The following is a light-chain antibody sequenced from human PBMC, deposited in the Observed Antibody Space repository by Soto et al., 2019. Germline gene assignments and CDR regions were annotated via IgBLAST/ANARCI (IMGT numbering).Light chain of an antibody. CDR1: DIEGRV. J-gene: IGLJ2*01. CDR3: SSYSLTTLEVV. CDR2: DDS. V-gene: IGLV3-21*02. Sequence: SYELTQAPSMSVAPGQTATITCGGNDIEGRVVHWYQQEPGQAPVLVVFDDSVRPSGIPERFSGASSGNTATLTISGLQAEDEADYHCSSYSLTTLEVVFGGGTKLTVL.